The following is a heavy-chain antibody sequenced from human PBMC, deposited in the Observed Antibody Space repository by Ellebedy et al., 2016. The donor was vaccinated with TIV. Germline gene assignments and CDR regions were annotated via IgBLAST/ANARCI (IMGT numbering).Heavy chain of an antibody. J-gene: IGHJ4*02. CDR1: GYTFTGDYH. D-gene: IGHD3-22*01. Sequence: AASVKVSCKASGYTFTGDYHMHLVRQAPGQGLEWVGRVYPKSGCPKYAQRFPGRVTMTRDTFISTAYMELARLRSVDTAVYYCARASGYYGARFDYWGQGTLVTASS. CDR3: ARASGYYGARFDY. CDR2: VYPKSGCP. V-gene: IGHV1-2*02.